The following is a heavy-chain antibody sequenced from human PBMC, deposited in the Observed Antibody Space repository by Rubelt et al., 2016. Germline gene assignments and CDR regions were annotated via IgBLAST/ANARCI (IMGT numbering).Heavy chain of an antibody. J-gene: IGHJ3*02. D-gene: IGHD3-22*01. Sequence: SYAISWVRQAPGQGLEWMGWISAYNGNKNYAQKLQGRVTVTTDTSTSTAYMELRSLRSDDTAMYYCARDSHYYDSSGYAFDIWGQGTMVTVSS. CDR1: SYA. CDR3: ARDSHYYDSSGYAFDI. V-gene: IGHV1-18*01. CDR2: ISAYNGNK.